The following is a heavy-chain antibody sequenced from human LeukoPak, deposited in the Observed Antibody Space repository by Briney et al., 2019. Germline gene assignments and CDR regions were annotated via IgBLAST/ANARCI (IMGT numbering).Heavy chain of an antibody. J-gene: IGHJ6*02. V-gene: IGHV5-51*01. CDR1: GYSFTSYW. D-gene: IGHD6-6*01. Sequence: GESLKISCKGSGYSFTSYWIGWVRQMPGKGLEWMGNIYPGDSETRYSPSFQGQVTISADKSITTAYLQWSSLKASDTVMYYCVRAIAARPGAYYYYFYGMDVWGQGTTVIVSS. CDR2: IYPGDSET. CDR3: VRAIAARPGAYYYYFYGMDV.